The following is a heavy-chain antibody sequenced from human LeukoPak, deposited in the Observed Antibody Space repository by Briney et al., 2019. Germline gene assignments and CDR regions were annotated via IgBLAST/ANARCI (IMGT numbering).Heavy chain of an antibody. D-gene: IGHD1-26*01. J-gene: IGHJ4*02. Sequence: GGSLRLSCAASGFTFSSYGMHWVRQAPGKGLEWVAVIWYDGSNKYYADSVKGRFTISRDNSKNTLYLQMNSLRAEDTAVYYCARVSGSYHYFDYWGQGTLVTVSS. CDR3: ARVSGSYHYFDY. V-gene: IGHV3-33*01. CDR1: GFTFSSYG. CDR2: IWYDGSNK.